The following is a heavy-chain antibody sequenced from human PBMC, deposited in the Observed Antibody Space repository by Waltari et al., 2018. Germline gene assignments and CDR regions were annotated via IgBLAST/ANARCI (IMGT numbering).Heavy chain of an antibody. CDR1: GGSISSGDYY. V-gene: IGHV4-30-4*08. J-gene: IGHJ2*01. CDR3: AMWSRSSGYPLDL. CDR2: IYYRGIT. D-gene: IGHD3-22*01. Sequence: QVQLQESGPGLVKPSQTLSLTCTVSGGSISSGDYYWSWIRQPPGKGLEWIGYIYYRGITDDNPSLKSRGTITVDTSKNQFSLKLSSVTAADTAVYYCAMWSRSSGYPLDLWGRGTLVTVSS.